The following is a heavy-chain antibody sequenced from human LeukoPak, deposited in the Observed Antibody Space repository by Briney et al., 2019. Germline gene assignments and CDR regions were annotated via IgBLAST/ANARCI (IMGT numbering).Heavy chain of an antibody. V-gene: IGHV1-69*01. Sequence: GASVKVSCKASGSTFGSYAISWVRQAPGQGLEWMGGIIPIFGTANYAQKFQGRVTITADESTSTAYMELSSLRSEDTAVYYCARVLSYGSEYYFDYWGQGTLVTVSS. CDR1: GSTFGSYA. J-gene: IGHJ4*02. D-gene: IGHD5-18*01. CDR3: ARVLSYGSEYYFDY. CDR2: IIPIFGTA.